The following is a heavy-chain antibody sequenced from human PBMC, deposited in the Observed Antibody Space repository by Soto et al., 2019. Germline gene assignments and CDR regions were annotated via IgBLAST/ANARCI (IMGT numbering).Heavy chain of an antibody. Sequence: ASVKVSCKASGYTFTGYYMHWVRQAPGQGLEWMGWINPNSGGTNYAQKFQGWVTMTRDTSISTAYMELSRLRSDDTVVYYCARVRANQRLFHPRNYYPYVRAFWAQGTTAPASS. CDR3: ARVRANQRLFHPRNYYPYVRAF. J-gene: IGHJ6*02. CDR1: GYTFTGYY. V-gene: IGHV1-2*04. CDR2: INPNSGGT. D-gene: IGHD6-25*01.